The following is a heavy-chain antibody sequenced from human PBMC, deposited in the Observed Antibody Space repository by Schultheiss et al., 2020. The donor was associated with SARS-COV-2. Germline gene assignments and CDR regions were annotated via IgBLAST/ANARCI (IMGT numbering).Heavy chain of an antibody. J-gene: IGHJ4*02. CDR1: GFNFRSYG. CDR2: ISYDGTNK. D-gene: IGHD1-26*01. CDR3: ARSYSGPYYD. V-gene: IGHV3-30*01. Sequence: GGSLRLSCAPSGFNFRSYGFYWVRQAPGKGLEWVAVISYDGTNKYYADSVKGRFTISRDKSRNTVYLQMHSLGAEDTAVYYCARSYSGPYYDWGQGTLVTVSS.